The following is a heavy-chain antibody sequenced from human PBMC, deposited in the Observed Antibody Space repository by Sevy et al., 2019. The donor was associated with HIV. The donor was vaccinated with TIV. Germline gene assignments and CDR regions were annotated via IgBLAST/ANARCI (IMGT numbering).Heavy chain of an antibody. V-gene: IGHV1-18*01. D-gene: IGHD3-3*01. CDR2: ISAHNGNT. J-gene: IGHJ3*02. CDR1: GYTFTNYG. Sequence: ASVKVSCKASGYTFTNYGISWVRQPPGQGLEWMGWISAHNGNTNYAQKLQGRVTMTTDTSTSTASMELRSLRSDDTAVYYCARDLSHTGRFGAFDIWGQGTMVTVSS. CDR3: ARDLSHTGRFGAFDI.